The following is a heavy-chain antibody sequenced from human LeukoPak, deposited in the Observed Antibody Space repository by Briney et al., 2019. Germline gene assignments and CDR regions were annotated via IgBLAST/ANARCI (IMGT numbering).Heavy chain of an antibody. V-gene: IGHV3-48*01. Sequence: PPGGSLRLSCAASGFTFSSYSMNWVRQAPGKGLEWVSYISSSSSTIYYADSVKGRFTISRDNAKNSLYLQMNSLRAEDTAVYYCARERDCSSTSCYTHSYYYYMDVWDKGTTVTVSS. J-gene: IGHJ6*03. CDR3: ARERDCSSTSCYTHSYYYYMDV. D-gene: IGHD2-2*02. CDR1: GFTFSSYS. CDR2: ISSSSSTI.